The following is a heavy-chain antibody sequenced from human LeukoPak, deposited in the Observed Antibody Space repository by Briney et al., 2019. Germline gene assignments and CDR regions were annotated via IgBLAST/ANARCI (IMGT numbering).Heavy chain of an antibody. CDR3: ASLDGSSGSNSPPFDY. Sequence: GGSLRLSCAASGFTFSSYGMHWVRQAPGKGLEWVAVISYDGSNKYYADSVKGRFTISRDNSKNTLYLQMNSLRAEDTAVYYCASLDGSSGSNSPPFDYWGQGTLVTVSS. D-gene: IGHD3-22*01. CDR2: ISYDGSNK. CDR1: GFTFSSYG. J-gene: IGHJ4*02. V-gene: IGHV3-30*03.